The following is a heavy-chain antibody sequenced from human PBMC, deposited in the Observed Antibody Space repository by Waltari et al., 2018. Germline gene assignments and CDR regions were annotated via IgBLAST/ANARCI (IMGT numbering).Heavy chain of an antibody. D-gene: IGHD2-15*01. CDR3: ARYQAYCSGGSCYLGWFDP. Sequence: QVQLQESGPGLVKPSETLSLTCTVSGGSISSYYWSWIRQPPGKGLEWIGYIYYSGSTHYNPSLKSRVTRSLDTSKNQCSLKLSSVTAADTAVYYCARYQAYCSGGSCYLGWFDPWGQGTLVTVSS. CDR2: IYYSGST. J-gene: IGHJ5*02. CDR1: GGSISSYY. V-gene: IGHV4-59*01.